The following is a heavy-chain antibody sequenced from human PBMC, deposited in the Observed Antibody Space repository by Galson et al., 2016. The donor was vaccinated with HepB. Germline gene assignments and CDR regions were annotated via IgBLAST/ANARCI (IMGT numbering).Heavy chain of an antibody. D-gene: IGHD4-17*01. Sequence: PALVKPTQNLTLTCTFSGFSLSTSGVGVGWIRQPPGKALEWLALIYWDDDKSYSPSLKSRLTITKDTSKNQVVLTVTDMDPFDTATYYCAHRTVTAVTSPFTYWGQGALVTVSS. CDR3: AHRTVTAVTSPFTY. CDR1: GFSLSTSGVG. V-gene: IGHV2-5*02. CDR2: IYWDDDK. J-gene: IGHJ4*02.